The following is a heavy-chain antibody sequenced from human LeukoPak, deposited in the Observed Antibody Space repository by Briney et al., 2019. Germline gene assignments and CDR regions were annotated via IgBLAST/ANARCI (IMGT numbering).Heavy chain of an antibody. J-gene: IGHJ4*02. CDR2: IKQDGSEK. CDR3: ARVSSYFGYSTSCSCGGPDY. CDR1: GFTFSSYW. D-gene: IGHD2-2*01. V-gene: IGHV3-7*01. Sequence: GGSLRLSCAASGFTFSSYWMSWVRQAPGKGLEWVANIKQDGSEKYYVDSVKGRFTISRDNAKNSLYLQMNSLRAEDTAVYYCARVSSYFGYSTSCSCGGPDYWGQGTLVTVSS.